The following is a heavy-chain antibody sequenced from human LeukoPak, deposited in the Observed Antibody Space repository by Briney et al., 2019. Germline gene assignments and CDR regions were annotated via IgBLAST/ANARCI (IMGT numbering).Heavy chain of an antibody. CDR2: MNPNSGNT. V-gene: IGHV1-8*01. Sequence: ASVKVSCKASGYTFTSYDINWVRQATGQGLEWMGWMNPNSGNTGYAQKFQGRVTMTRNTSISTAYMELSSLRSEDTAVYYCARGRRANMVRENPTSYYFDYWGQGTLVTVSS. D-gene: IGHD3-10*01. CDR1: GYTFTSYD. CDR3: ARGRRANMVRENPTSYYFDY. J-gene: IGHJ4*02.